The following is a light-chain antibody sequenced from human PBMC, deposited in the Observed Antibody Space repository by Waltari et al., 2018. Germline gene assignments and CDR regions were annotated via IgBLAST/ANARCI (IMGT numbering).Light chain of an antibody. J-gene: IGKJ1*01. CDR1: QSVLYSSNNENY. CDR3: QQYYSTPPT. Sequence: DIVMTQSPDSLAVSLGERATIDCKSSQSVLYSSNNENYLAWYQQKPGQPPKLLMYWASTRESGVPDRFSGSGSGTEFTLTISSLQAEDVAVYYCQQYYSTPPTFGQGTKVEIK. CDR2: WAS. V-gene: IGKV4-1*01.